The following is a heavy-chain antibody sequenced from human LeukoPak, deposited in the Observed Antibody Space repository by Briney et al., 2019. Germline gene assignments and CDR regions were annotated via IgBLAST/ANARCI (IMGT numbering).Heavy chain of an antibody. CDR3: SRKYCSGGSCPGDAFDI. CDR2: INPSDGST. Sequence: ASVKVSCKASEYTFTNSYMQWVRQAPGQGLEGMGIINPSDGSTYYPQKFRGRVTMTRDRSTSTVYMELSSLRSEDTAVYYCSRKYCSGGSCPGDAFDIWGQGTMPTVSS. CDR1: EYTFTNSY. V-gene: IGHV1-46*01. D-gene: IGHD2-15*01. J-gene: IGHJ3*02.